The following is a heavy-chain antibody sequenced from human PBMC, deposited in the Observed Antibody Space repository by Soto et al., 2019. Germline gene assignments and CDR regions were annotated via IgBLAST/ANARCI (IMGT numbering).Heavy chain of an antibody. V-gene: IGHV3-48*02. Sequence: PGGSLRLSCAASGFTFSSYSMNWVRQAPGKGLEWVSYISSSSSTIYYADSVKGRFTISRDNAKNSLYLQMNSLRDEDTAVYYCARYGSGECNRGSCYSPFDYWGQGTLVTVSS. CDR2: ISSSSSTI. J-gene: IGHJ4*02. CDR3: ARYGSGECNRGSCYSPFDY. CDR1: GFTFSSYS. D-gene: IGHD2-15*01.